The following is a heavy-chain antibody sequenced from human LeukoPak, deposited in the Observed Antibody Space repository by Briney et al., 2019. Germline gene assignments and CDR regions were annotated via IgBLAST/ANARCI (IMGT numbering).Heavy chain of an antibody. V-gene: IGHV4-59*12. CDR2: IRGTESS. Sequence: SETLSLTCTVSGGSISSYYWSWIRQPPGKGLEWIGYIRGTESSNYNPSLKSRVTMSADMSKNQLSLKLTSVTAADTAVYYCTREPVPWGQGTLVTVSS. J-gene: IGHJ4*02. CDR1: GGSISSYY. D-gene: IGHD6-19*01. CDR3: TREPVP.